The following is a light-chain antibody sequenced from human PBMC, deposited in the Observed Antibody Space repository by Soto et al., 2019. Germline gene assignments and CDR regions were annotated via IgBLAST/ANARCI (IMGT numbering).Light chain of an antibody. Sequence: EIVLTQSPATLSLSPGARATLSCRAGQSVSSYLAWYQQKPGQAPRLLIYDASNRATGIPARFSGSGSGTDFTLTISSLEPEDFAVYYCTQRSTWPWTSSQGTKVEIK. CDR1: QSVSSY. CDR3: TQRSTWPWT. V-gene: IGKV3-11*01. CDR2: DAS. J-gene: IGKJ1*01.